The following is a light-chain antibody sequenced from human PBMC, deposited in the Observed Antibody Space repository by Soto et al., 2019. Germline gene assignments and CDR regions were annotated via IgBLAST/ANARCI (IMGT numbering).Light chain of an antibody. J-gene: IGLJ1*01. CDR2: SNN. CDR3: AAWDDSLNGLLYV. Sequence: QSVLTQPPSASGTPGQRVTISCSGSSSNIGSNTVNWYRQLPGTAPKLLIHSNNQRPSGVPDRFSGSKSGTSASLAISGLQSEDEAHYYCAAWDDSLNGLLYVFGTGTKVTVL. CDR1: SSNIGSNT. V-gene: IGLV1-44*01.